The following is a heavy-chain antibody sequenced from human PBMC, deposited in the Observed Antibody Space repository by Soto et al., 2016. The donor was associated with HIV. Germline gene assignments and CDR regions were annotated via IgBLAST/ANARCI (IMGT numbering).Heavy chain of an antibody. CDR1: GFIFSSYA. Sequence: VQLVESGGGVVQPGRSLRLSCAASGFIFSSYAMHWVRQAPGKGLEWVAVISYDGSNKYYADSVKGRFTISRDNSKNTMYLQMNSLRAEDTAVYYCARKFELRYFDCPRGAFDIWAKGQCHRL. J-gene: IGHJ3*02. V-gene: IGHV3-30*04. CDR3: ARKFELRYFDCPRGAFDI. D-gene: IGHD3-9*01. CDR2: ISYDGSNK.